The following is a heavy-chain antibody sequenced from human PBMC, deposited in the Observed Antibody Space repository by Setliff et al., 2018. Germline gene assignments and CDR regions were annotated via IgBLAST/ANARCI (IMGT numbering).Heavy chain of an antibody. Sequence: SVKVSCKASGYTFKTYGISWVRQAPGQGLEWMGGIIPIFGTTNYAQRFQGRVTITTDESTSTAYMELSSLRSEDTAVYYCATVRRYCSGGSCYSGVVYYWGQGTLVTVSS. CDR3: ATVRRYCSGGSCYSGVVYY. J-gene: IGHJ4*02. D-gene: IGHD2-15*01. CDR1: GYTFKTYG. CDR2: IIPIFGTT. V-gene: IGHV1-69*05.